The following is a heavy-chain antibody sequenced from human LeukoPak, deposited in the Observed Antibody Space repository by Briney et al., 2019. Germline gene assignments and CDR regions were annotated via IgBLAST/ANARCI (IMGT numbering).Heavy chain of an antibody. Sequence: SETLSLTCTVSGGSNNIYYWRWIRHPPGGGLEYIGYISYRGATSYIRSLKNRVTIPSDTSKNQFSLKLTPLSAADPAMYYCARCRGGGVTNFGGGIRSSFFDFWGQGTPVTVSS. CDR1: GGSNNIYY. CDR3: ARCRGGGVTNFGGGIRSSFFDF. V-gene: IGHV4-59*01. D-gene: IGHD3-10*02. CDR2: ISYRGAT. J-gene: IGHJ4*02.